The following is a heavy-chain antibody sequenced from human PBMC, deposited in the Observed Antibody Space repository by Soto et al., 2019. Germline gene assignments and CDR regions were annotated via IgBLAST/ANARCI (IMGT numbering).Heavy chain of an antibody. D-gene: IGHD5-12*01. CDR2: IYPGDSDT. CDR1: GYSFTDFW. CDR3: ATRYSGSYYFDY. V-gene: IGHV5-51*01. Sequence: PGESLKISCKASGYSFTDFWIAWVRQVPGKGPEWMGLIYPGDSDTRYNPPFQGQVTISADKSVTTIYLQWSSLKASDTAMYFCATRYSGSYYFDYWGQGTQVTVSS. J-gene: IGHJ4*02.